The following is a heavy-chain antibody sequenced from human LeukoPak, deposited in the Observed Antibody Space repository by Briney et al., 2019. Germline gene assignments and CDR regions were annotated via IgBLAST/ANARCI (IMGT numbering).Heavy chain of an antibody. J-gene: IGHJ4*02. D-gene: IGHD4/OR15-4a*01. Sequence: ASVKVSCKASGYTFSGYGMAWVRQAPGQGLEWMGWITVYNNNTKYAQKFQDRVTMTTDTSTRIGYMELRSLRSDDTAVYYCARRAGAYSHPYDYWGQGTLVTVSS. V-gene: IGHV1-18*01. CDR3: ARRAGAYSHPYDY. CDR2: ITVYNNNT. CDR1: GYTFSGYG.